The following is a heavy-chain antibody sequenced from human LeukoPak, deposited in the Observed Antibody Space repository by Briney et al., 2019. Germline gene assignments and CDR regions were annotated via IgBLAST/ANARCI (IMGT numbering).Heavy chain of an antibody. Sequence: GGSLRLSCAASGFTVSSNYMSWVRQAPGKGLEWVSVIYSGGRTYYTDSVKGRFTTSRDNSKNALYLQMNSLRAEDTAVYYCAINFRSAYYFFDFWGQGILVTVSS. J-gene: IGHJ4*02. CDR2: IYSGGRT. CDR3: AINFRSAYYFFDF. D-gene: IGHD3-3*01. CDR1: GFTVSSNY. V-gene: IGHV3-53*01.